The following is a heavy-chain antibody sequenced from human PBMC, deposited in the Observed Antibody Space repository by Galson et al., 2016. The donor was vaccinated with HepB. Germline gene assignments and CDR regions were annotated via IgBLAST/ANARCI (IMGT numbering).Heavy chain of an antibody. CDR2: ISFDGNKK. Sequence: SLRLSCAASGLTFSRYAMHWVRQAPGKGLEWVAVISFDGNKKYDADSVKGRFTISRDNAKNTLYLQMNSLRPEDTAVYYCAKRQGYTSGRADSWGQGTLVAVSS. J-gene: IGHJ4*02. CDR1: GLTFSRYA. V-gene: IGHV3-30*04. D-gene: IGHD6-19*01. CDR3: AKRQGYTSGRADS.